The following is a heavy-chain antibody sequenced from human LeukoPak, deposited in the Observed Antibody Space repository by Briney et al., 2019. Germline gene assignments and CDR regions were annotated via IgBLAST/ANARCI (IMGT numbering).Heavy chain of an antibody. V-gene: IGHV4-34*01. CDR2: INHSGST. J-gene: IGHJ3*02. CDR1: GGSFSGYY. CDR3: ARVGLGGSYDDAFDI. Sequence: NPSETLSLTCAVYGGSFSGYYWSWIRQPPGKGLEWIGEINHSGSTNYNPSLKSRVTISVDTSKNQLSLKLSSVTAADTAVYYCARVGLGGSYDDAFDIWGQGTMVTVSS. D-gene: IGHD1-26*01.